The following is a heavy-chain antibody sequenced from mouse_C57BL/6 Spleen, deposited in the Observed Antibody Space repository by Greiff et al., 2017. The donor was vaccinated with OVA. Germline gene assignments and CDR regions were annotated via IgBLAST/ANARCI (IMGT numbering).Heavy chain of an antibody. Sequence: QVQLQQSGPELVKPGASVKISCKASGYAFSSSWLNWVKQRPGKGLEWIGRIYPGDGDTNYNGKFKGKATLTADQSSSTAYMQLSSLTSEDSAVYFCARRYYDYDVGMDYWGQGTSVTVSS. J-gene: IGHJ4*01. CDR1: GYAFSSSW. V-gene: IGHV1-82*01. CDR2: IYPGDGDT. CDR3: ARRYYDYDVGMDY. D-gene: IGHD2-4*01.